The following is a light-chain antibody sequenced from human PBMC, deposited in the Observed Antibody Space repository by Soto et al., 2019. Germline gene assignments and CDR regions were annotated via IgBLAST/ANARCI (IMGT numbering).Light chain of an antibody. Sequence: QSALIPPPSVSGSTGQSITISCTGTSSDVGRYNLVSWYQHHPGKAPKLIIYDVTQWPSGASNRFSGSKSGNTASLTIFGLQAEDEADYYCCSYVGTTTFYVFGTGNKVTGL. CDR2: DVT. CDR1: SSDVGRYNL. J-gene: IGLJ1*01. V-gene: IGLV2-23*02. CDR3: CSYVGTTTFYV.